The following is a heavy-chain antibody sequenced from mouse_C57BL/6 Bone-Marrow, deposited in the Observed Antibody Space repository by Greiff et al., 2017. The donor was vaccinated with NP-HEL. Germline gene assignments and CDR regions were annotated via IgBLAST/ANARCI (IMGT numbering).Heavy chain of an antibody. Sequence: VQLQQPGAELVKPGASVKLSCKASGYTFTSYWMQWVKQRPGQGLEWIGEIDPSDSYTNYNQKFKGKATLTVATSSSTAYMQLSSLTSEDSAVYYCAREADDGYFLFAYWGQGTLVTVSA. D-gene: IGHD2-3*01. J-gene: IGHJ3*01. CDR1: GYTFTSYW. CDR2: IDPSDSYT. V-gene: IGHV1-50*01. CDR3: AREADDGYFLFAY.